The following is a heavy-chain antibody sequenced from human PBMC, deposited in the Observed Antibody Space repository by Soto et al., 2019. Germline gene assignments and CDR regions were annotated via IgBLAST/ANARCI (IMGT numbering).Heavy chain of an antibody. J-gene: IGHJ4*02. Sequence: QVQLVESGGGVVQPGRSLRLSCAASGFTFSSYGMHWVRQAPGKGLEWVAVISYDGSNKYYADSVKGRFTISRDNSKNTLYLQMNSLRAEDTAVYYCAKSNSMVTTQYSYYFDYWGQGTLVTVSS. CDR3: AKSNSMVTTQYSYYFDY. V-gene: IGHV3-30*18. CDR1: GFTFSSYG. D-gene: IGHD4-17*01. CDR2: ISYDGSNK.